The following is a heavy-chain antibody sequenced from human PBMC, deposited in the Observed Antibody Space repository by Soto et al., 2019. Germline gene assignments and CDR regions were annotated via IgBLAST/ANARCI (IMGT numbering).Heavy chain of an antibody. CDR3: ARGGSLYWYFDL. D-gene: IGHD1-26*01. Sequence: QVQLVQSGAEVKKPGASVKVSCKASGYTFTSYAMHWVRQAPGQRLEWMGWINAGNGNTKYSQKFQGRVTITRDTSASTGYRELSSLGSEDTAVYYCARGGSLYWYFDLWGRGTLVTGSS. CDR2: INAGNGNT. J-gene: IGHJ2*01. CDR1: GYTFTSYA. V-gene: IGHV1-3*01.